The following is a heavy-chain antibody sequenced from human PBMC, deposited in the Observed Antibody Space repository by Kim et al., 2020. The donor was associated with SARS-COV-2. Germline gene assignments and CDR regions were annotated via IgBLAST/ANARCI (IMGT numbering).Heavy chain of an antibody. D-gene: IGHD3-3*01. V-gene: IGHV4-31*03. J-gene: IGHJ5*02. CDR1: GGSISSGGHY. Sequence: SETLSLTCTVSGGSISSGGHYWSWIRQHPGKGLEWIGYIYYSGSTYYNPSLRRRVTISGDTSKNQFSLKLSSVTAADTAVYYCASSDVTIFGVENWFDPWGQGTLVTVSS. CDR2: IYYSGST. CDR3: ASSDVTIFGVENWFDP.